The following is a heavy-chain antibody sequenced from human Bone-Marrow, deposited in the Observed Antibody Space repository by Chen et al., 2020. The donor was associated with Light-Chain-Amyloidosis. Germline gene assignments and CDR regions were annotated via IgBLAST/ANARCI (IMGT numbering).Heavy chain of an antibody. Sequence: EVQLVESGGGLLQRGGSLSLSGAAPGFAFGSYAMSGVRQAPGKGLEWVSTMSGSGGSRYYGDSVKGRLTISRDNSKNALFLQMNSLRAEDTAVYYCAKDISYDDILPGYPADAFDIWGQGTMVPVSS. CDR1: GFAFGSYA. CDR3: AKDISYDDILPGYPADAFDI. V-gene: IGHV3-23*04. D-gene: IGHD3-9*01. CDR2: MSGSGGSR. J-gene: IGHJ3*02.